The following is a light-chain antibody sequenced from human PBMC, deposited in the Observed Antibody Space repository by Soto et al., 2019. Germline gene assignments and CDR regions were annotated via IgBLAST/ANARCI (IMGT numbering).Light chain of an antibody. Sequence: QSALTQPASVSGSPGQSITISCTGTSSDVGRYNYVSWYQQHPGKVPKVIIYDVSNRSSGVSNRFSCSKSGNTASLTISGLQAEDEADYYCSSYTSSNTEVFGTGTKLTVL. J-gene: IGLJ1*01. CDR3: SSYTSSNTEV. CDR1: SSDVGRYNY. CDR2: DVS. V-gene: IGLV2-14*03.